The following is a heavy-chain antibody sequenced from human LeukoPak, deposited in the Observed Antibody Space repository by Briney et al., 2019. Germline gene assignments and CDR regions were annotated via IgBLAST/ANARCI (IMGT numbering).Heavy chain of an antibody. D-gene: IGHD1-26*01. CDR2: IYTSGKT. J-gene: IGHJ3*02. V-gene: IGHV3-53*01. CDR1: GFTVNNYY. CDR3: ARGSRSGSLTSAFDI. Sequence: GGSLRLSWAASGFTVNNYYMTWVRQALGKGLECVSVIYTSGKTYYADSVKGRFTISRDNSKNTLYHQMNSLRAEDTAVYYCARGSRSGSLTSAFDIWGQGTMVTVSS.